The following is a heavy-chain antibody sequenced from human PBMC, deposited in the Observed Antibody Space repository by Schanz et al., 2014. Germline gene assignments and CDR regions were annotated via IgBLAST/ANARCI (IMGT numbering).Heavy chain of an antibody. CDR2: INPSGGGT. Sequence: QVQLVQSGAEVKKPGASVKVSCKASGGTFNSYTINWVRQAPGQGLEWMGIINPSGGGTSYALRFQDRVTVTRDTSRSTVYMELSSLRSEDTAVYYCARGRTFDYWGQGTLVTVSS. CDR1: GGTFNSYT. V-gene: IGHV1-46*02. CDR3: ARGRTFDY. J-gene: IGHJ4*02.